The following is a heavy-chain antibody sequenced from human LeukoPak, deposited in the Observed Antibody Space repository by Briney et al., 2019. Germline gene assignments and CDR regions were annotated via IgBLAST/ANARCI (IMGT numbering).Heavy chain of an antibody. Sequence: GGSLRLSCAASGFTFSSYAMSWVRQAPGKGLEWVSAISGSGGSTYYAGSVKGRFTISRDNSKNTLYLQMNSLRAEDTAVYYCARETQYYDFWSGYLGPMGFDYWGQGTLVTVSS. D-gene: IGHD3-3*01. CDR2: ISGSGGST. CDR1: GFTFSSYA. CDR3: ARETQYYDFWSGYLGPMGFDY. J-gene: IGHJ4*02. V-gene: IGHV3-23*01.